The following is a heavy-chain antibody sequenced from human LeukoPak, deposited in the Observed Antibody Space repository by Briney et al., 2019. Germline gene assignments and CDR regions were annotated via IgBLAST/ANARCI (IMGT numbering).Heavy chain of an antibody. D-gene: IGHD6-19*01. J-gene: IGHJ2*01. V-gene: IGHV4-4*07. CDR1: GGSISSYY. CDR2: IYTSGST. CDR3: ARWHSSGWYDWYFDL. Sequence: SETLSLTCTVSGGSISSYYRSWIRQPAGKGLEWIGRIYTSGSTNYNPSLKSRVTMSVDTSKNQFSLKLSSVTAADTAVYYCARWHSSGWYDWYFDLWGRGTLVTVSS.